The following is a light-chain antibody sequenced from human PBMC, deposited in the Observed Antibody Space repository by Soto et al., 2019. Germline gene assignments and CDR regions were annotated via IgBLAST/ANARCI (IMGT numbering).Light chain of an antibody. CDR2: GAS. Sequence: TQSQSAVCAFFVERVSIXCRASHGISSLAWYQHKPGQTPRLLIYGASSRATGIPDRFSGSGSGTDFTLTISRLEPEDFAVYYCQKYGTSSPLTFGGGTKVDIK. V-gene: IGKV3-20*01. CDR3: QKYGTSSPLT. J-gene: IGKJ4*01. CDR1: HGISS.